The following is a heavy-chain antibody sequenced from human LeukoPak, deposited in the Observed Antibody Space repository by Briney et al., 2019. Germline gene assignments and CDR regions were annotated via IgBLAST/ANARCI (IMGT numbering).Heavy chain of an antibody. J-gene: IGHJ4*02. D-gene: IGHD3-9*01. Sequence: GGSLRLFCTASRVTFSCYTMNWLRQAPGKGLEWVSSISSRSSDIYYADSVKGRFTISRDNARNSLYLQMSSLRAEDTAVYYCARALYYDILTGYQTHTYYFDYWGQGTLVTVSS. CDR1: RVTFSCYT. CDR2: ISSRSSDI. CDR3: ARALYYDILTGYQTHTYYFDY. V-gene: IGHV3-21*01.